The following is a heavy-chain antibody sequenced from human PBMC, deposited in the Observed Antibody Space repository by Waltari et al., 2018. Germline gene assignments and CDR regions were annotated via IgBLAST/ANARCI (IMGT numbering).Heavy chain of an antibody. CDR1: GYTFSTYD. CDR3: ARRRGSYLANWFDT. CDR2: MSPNSGKS. D-gene: IGHD1-26*01. V-gene: IGHV1-8*01. J-gene: IGHJ5*02. Sequence: QVQLVQSGAAVKRPGASVKVSCKASGYTFSTYDISWVRQAPGQGLEWMGWMSPNSGKSGYAQRFQSRVTLTRNSSISTAYMELSSLRSDDTAVYYCARRRGSYLANWFDTWGQGTLVTVSS.